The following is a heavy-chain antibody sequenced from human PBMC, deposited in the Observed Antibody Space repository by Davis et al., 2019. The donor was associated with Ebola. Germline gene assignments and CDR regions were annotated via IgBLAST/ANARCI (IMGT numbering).Heavy chain of an antibody. CDR1: GFTFSSYA. J-gene: IGHJ6*02. V-gene: IGHV3-23*01. Sequence: GESLKISCAASGFTFSSYAMSWVRQAPGKGLEWVSAISGSGGSTYYADSVKGRFTISRDNSKNTLYLQMNSLRAEDTAVYYCARGLQTRWRVGWGMDVWGQGTTVTVSS. CDR3: ARGLQTRWRVGWGMDV. CDR2: ISGSGGST. D-gene: IGHD3-16*01.